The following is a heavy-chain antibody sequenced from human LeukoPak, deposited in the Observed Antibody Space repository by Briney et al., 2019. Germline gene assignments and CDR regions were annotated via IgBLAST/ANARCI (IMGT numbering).Heavy chain of an antibody. CDR1: GGSISSGGYY. Sequence: SETLSLTCTVSGGSISSGGYYWSWIRQPPRKGLEWIGHIYYSGSTDYNPSLKSRVTISVDTSKNQFSLRLSSVTAADTAVYYCARHLAPSSGYLTLDYWGQGTLVTVSS. J-gene: IGHJ4*02. V-gene: IGHV4-61*08. CDR3: ARHLAPSSGYLTLDY. D-gene: IGHD3-22*01. CDR2: IYYSGST.